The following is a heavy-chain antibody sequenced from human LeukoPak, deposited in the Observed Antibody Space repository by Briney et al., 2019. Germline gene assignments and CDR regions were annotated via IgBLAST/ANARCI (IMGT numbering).Heavy chain of an antibody. CDR2: IKSKTDGGTT. V-gene: IGHV3-15*01. Sequence: GSLRLSCAASGFTFSSYGMHWVRQAPGKGLEWVGRIKSKTDGGTTDYAAPVKGRFTISRDDSKNTLYLQMNSLKTEDTAVYYCTTARIAARPDYFDYWGQGTLVTVSS. D-gene: IGHD6-6*01. CDR1: GFTFSSYG. CDR3: TTARIAARPDYFDY. J-gene: IGHJ4*02.